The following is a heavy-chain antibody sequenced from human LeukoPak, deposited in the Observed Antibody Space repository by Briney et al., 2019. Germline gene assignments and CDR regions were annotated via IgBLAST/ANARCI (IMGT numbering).Heavy chain of an antibody. Sequence: ASVKVSCKASGYTFTSYDINWVRQATGQGLEWMGWMNPSSGNTGYAQKFQGRVTMTRNTSISTAYMELSSLRSEDTAVYYCARGRRGYDYVDYWGQGTLVTVSS. V-gene: IGHV1-8*01. CDR2: MNPSSGNT. J-gene: IGHJ4*02. CDR3: ARGRRGYDYVDY. D-gene: IGHD5-12*01. CDR1: GYTFTSYD.